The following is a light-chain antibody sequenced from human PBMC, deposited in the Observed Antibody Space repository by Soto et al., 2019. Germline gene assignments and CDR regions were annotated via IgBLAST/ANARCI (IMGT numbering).Light chain of an antibody. Sequence: QSALTQPPSMSGAPGQSITISCTGNTNDVGGYNYVSWYQQHPGKAPNLMICEVSNRPSGVSTRFSGSKSGNTASLTISGLQAEDEAYYYGCSYTSTNSRVFGGGTKVTVL. CDR2: EVS. CDR3: CSYTSTNSRV. V-gene: IGLV2-14*01. J-gene: IGLJ3*02. CDR1: TNDVGGYNY.